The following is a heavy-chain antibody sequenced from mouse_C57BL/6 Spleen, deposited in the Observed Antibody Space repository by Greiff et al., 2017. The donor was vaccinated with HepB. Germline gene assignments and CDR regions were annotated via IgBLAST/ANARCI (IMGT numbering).Heavy chain of an antibody. D-gene: IGHD3-2*02. J-gene: IGHJ4*01. CDR3: ARSSSGYYAMDY. V-gene: IGHV1-52*01. Sequence: QVQLQQPGAELVRPGSSVKLSCKASGYTFTSYWMHWVKQRPIQGLEWIGNIDPSDSETHYNQKFKDKATLTVDKSSSTAYMQRSSLTSEDSAVYYCARSSSGYYAMDYWGQGTSVTVSS. CDR1: GYTFTSYW. CDR2: IDPSDSET.